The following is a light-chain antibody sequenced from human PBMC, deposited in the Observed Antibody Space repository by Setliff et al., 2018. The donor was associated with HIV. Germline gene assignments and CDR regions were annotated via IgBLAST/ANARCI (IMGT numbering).Light chain of an antibody. CDR1: SSNIGRNT. CDR2: RNN. Sequence: QSALTQPPSASGTPGQRVTISCSGSSSNIGRNTVNWYQQLPGTAPKLLIYRNNQRPSGVPDRFSGAKSGTSASLAISGLQSDDEADYYCCSLGVFGTGTKGTVL. CDR3: CSLGV. J-gene: IGLJ1*01. V-gene: IGLV1-44*01.